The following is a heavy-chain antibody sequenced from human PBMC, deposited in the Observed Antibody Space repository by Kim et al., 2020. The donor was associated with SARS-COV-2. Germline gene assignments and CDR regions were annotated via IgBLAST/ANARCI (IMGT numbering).Heavy chain of an antibody. CDR2: ISSSSSDT. D-gene: IGHD3-16*02. Sequence: GGSLRLSCAASGFTFSDYYMCWIRQAPGKGLEWVSYISSSSSDTNYADSVKGRFTISRDNAKNSLYLQMNSLRAEDTAVYYCARVGYDYVWGSYRDYYYYYGMDVWGQGTTVTVSS. CDR3: ARVGYDYVWGSYRDYYYYYGMDV. CDR1: GFTFSDYY. J-gene: IGHJ6*02. V-gene: IGHV3-11*05.